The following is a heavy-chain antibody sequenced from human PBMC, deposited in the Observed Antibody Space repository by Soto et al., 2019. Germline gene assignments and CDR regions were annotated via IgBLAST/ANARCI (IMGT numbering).Heavy chain of an antibody. J-gene: IGHJ3*02. V-gene: IGHV3-33*01. CDR3: AREGPSNYGDYVPGVRFDI. CDR2: IWYDGSNK. CDR1: GFTFSSYG. D-gene: IGHD4-17*01. Sequence: QVQLVESGGGVVQPGRSLRLSCAASGFTFSSYGMHWVRQAPGKGLEWVAVIWYDGSNKYYADSVKGRFTISRDNSKNTLYLQTNSLRAEDTAVYYCAREGPSNYGDYVPGVRFDIWGQGTMVTVCS.